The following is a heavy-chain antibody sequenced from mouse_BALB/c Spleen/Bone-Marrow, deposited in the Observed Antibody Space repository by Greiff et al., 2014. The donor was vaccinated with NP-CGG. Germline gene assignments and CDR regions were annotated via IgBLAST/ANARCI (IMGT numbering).Heavy chain of an antibody. V-gene: IGHV14-3*02. CDR3: AMYYYGSSLFAY. D-gene: IGHD1-1*01. CDR2: IDPANGNT. J-gene: IGHJ3*01. CDR1: GFNIKDTY. Sequence: EVKLMESGAELVKPGASVKLPCTASGFNIKDTYMHWVKQRPEQGLEWIGRIDPANGNTKYDPKFQGKATITADTSSNTAYLQLSSLTSEDTAVYYCAMYYYGSSLFAYWGQGTLVTVSA.